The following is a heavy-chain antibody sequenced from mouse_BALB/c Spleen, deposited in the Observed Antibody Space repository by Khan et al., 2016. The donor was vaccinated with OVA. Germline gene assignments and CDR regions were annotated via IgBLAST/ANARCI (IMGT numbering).Heavy chain of an antibody. V-gene: IGHV1S41*01. Sequence: DLVKPGASVKLSCKASGYTFTSYWINWIKQRPGQGLEGIGRIGPGSSNAYYNDMFKGKATLTVDISSNTAYIQLSSLSSEDSAVYFCARENYYGRSCYAIDYWGQGASVTVSA. D-gene: IGHD1-1*01. J-gene: IGHJ4*01. CDR2: IGPGSSNA. CDR1: GYTFTSYW. CDR3: ARENYYGRSCYAIDY.